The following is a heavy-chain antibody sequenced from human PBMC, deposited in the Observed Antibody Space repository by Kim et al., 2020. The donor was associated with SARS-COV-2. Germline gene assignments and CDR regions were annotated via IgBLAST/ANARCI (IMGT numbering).Heavy chain of an antibody. Sequence: KSRFTSSRDNAKNTLYLQMNSLRAEDTAVYYCEKVQTRTYYDFWSGPVDYWGQGTLVTVSS. V-gene: IGHV3-30*02. CDR3: EKVQTRTYYDFWSGPVDY. J-gene: IGHJ4*02. D-gene: IGHD3-3*01.